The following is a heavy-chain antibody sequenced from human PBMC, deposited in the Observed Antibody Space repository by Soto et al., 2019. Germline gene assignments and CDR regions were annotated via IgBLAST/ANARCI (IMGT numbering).Heavy chain of an antibody. CDR1: GFTFSSYG. V-gene: IGHV3-33*01. Sequence: SGGSLRLSCAASGFTFSSYGMHWVRQAPGKGLEWVAVIWYDGSNKNYADSVKGRFTISRDNSKNTLYLQMNSLRAEDTAVYYCTRVIVVVPAAHHHYGMDVWGQGTTVTVSS. J-gene: IGHJ6*01. D-gene: IGHD2-2*01. CDR2: IWYDGSNK. CDR3: TRVIVVVPAAHHHYGMDV.